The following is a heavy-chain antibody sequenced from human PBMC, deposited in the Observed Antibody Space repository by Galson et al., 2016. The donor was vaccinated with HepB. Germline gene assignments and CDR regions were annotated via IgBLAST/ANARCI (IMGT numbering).Heavy chain of an antibody. CDR2: IMGDGGAK. CDR3: AGSTVVASTTNRFDP. Sequence: GLEWVANIMGDGGAKFYVDSVKGRFTISRDNVENSLYLQMNSLRVEDTAVYYCAGSTVVASTTNRFDPWGRGTLVTVSS. D-gene: IGHD5-12*01. J-gene: IGHJ5*02. V-gene: IGHV3-7*01.